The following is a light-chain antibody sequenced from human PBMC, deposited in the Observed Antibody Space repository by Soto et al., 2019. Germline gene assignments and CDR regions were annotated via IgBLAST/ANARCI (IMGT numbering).Light chain of an antibody. CDR2: DVY. V-gene: IGLV2-14*03. CDR1: RTDVDGYDY. Sequence: QSGLTQPASVSGAPGQSIAISCTGVRTDVDGYDYVSWYQQHPGQAPQLIIYDVYNRPSGVSHRFSGSKSRDTASLTISGLQAEDEDHYYCPSYTSSTPLYVXGTGTKVTV. J-gene: IGLJ1*01. CDR3: PSYTSSTPLYV.